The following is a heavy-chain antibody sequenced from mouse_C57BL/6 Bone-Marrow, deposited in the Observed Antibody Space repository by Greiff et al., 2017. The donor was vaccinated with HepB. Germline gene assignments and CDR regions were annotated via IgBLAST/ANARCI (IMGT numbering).Heavy chain of an antibody. V-gene: IGHV5-6*01. D-gene: IGHD2-4*01. CDR1: GFTFSSYG. Sequence: EVQGVESGGDLVKPGGSLKLSCAASGFTFSSYGMSWVRQTPDKRLEWVATISSGGSYTYYPDSVKGRFTISRDNAKNTLYLQMSSLKSEDTAMYYCARHSLYDYDNYAMDYWGQGTSVTVSS. CDR2: ISSGGSYT. CDR3: ARHSLYDYDNYAMDY. J-gene: IGHJ4*01.